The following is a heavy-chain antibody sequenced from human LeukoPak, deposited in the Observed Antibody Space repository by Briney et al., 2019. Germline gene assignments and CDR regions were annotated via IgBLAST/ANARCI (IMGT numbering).Heavy chain of an antibody. J-gene: IGHJ4*02. D-gene: IGHD6-19*01. CDR3: ARETVAFDY. CDR2: INSGGST. Sequence: GGSLRLSCAASGFTFSSYAMSWVRQAPGKGLEWVSAINSGGSTYYADSVKGRFTISRDNSKNTLYVQMNSLRAEDTAVYYCARETVAFDYWGQGTLVTVSS. CDR1: GFTFSSYA. V-gene: IGHV3-23*01.